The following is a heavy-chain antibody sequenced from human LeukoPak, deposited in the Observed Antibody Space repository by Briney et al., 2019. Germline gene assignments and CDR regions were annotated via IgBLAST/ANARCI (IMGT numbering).Heavy chain of an antibody. D-gene: IGHD2-2*01. J-gene: IGHJ4*02. CDR3: VLVVAPAAARYYFDY. CDR2: IIPIFGTA. CDR1: GGTFSSYA. Sequence: GSSVKVSCKASGGTFSSYAISWVRQAPGQGLEWMGGIIPIFGTANYAQKFQGRVTITADKSTSTAFMELSSLRSEDTAVYYCVLVVAPAAARYYFDYWGQGTLVTVSS. V-gene: IGHV1-69*06.